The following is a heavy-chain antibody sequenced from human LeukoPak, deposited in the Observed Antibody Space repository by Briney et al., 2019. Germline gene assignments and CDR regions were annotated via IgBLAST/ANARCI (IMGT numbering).Heavy chain of an antibody. CDR3: ARVIVGDPNWFDP. V-gene: IGHV3-48*04. CDR2: ISSSGSTI. Sequence: GGSLRLSCAASGFTFSSYGMHWVRQAPGKGLEWVSYISSSGSTIYYADSVKGRFTISRDNAKNSLYLQMNSLRAEDTAVYYCARVIVGDPNWFDPWGQGTLVTVSS. CDR1: GFTFSSYG. J-gene: IGHJ5*02. D-gene: IGHD1-26*01.